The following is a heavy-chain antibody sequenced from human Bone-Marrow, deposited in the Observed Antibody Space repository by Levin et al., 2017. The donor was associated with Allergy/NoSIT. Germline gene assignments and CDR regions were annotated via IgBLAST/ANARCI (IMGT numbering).Heavy chain of an antibody. D-gene: IGHD4-17*01. V-gene: IGHV3-64D*06. J-gene: IGHJ4*02. CDR3: VKNGDYGELGY. CDR2: ISNHGGRT. Sequence: VGSLRLSCSASGFTFSGYTMQWVRQAPGKGLESVSAISNHGGRTYYTDSVKGRFTISRDNSKNTLYLQMSSLRTEDTALYYCVKNGDYGELGYWGQGTLVTVSS. CDR1: GFTFSGYT.